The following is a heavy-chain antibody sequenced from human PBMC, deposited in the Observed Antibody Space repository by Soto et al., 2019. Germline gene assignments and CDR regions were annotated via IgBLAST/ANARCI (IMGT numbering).Heavy chain of an antibody. Sequence: SETLSLTCTVSGGSITSGGYYWSWIRQHPGKGLEWIGYIYYSGSTYYNPSLNSRVTISVDTSKIRFSLRLSSVTAADTAVYYCARARRDGYNYFDYWGQGTLVTVSS. CDR3: ARARRDGYNYFDY. V-gene: IGHV4-31*03. CDR1: GGSITSGGYY. D-gene: IGHD5-12*01. CDR2: IYYSGST. J-gene: IGHJ4*02.